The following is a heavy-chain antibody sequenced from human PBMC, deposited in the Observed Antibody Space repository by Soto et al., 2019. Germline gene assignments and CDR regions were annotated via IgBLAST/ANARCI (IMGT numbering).Heavy chain of an antibody. CDR1: GGSISGYY. D-gene: IGHD5-12*01. Sequence: QVQLQESGPGLVKPSETLSLTCAVSGGSISGYYWSWIRQPPGKRLEWIGYIYYSGYTNYNPSLKXRVTISVARSKNQFSLELRSVTASGTAVYYCARDSVGSGYDWGQGTLVTVSS. V-gene: IGHV4-59*01. CDR3: ARDSVGSGYD. J-gene: IGHJ4*02. CDR2: IYYSGYT.